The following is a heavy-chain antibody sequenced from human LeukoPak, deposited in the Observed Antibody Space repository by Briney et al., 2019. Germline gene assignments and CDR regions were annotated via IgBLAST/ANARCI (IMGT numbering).Heavy chain of an antibody. J-gene: IGHJ4*02. CDR3: AKPYGDYAGGDYFDY. V-gene: IGHV3-23*01. CDR1: GFTFSSYG. CDR2: ISGSGGST. D-gene: IGHD4-17*01. Sequence: GGTLRLSCAASGFTFSSYGMSWVRQAPGKGLEWGSAISGSGGSTYYADSVKGRSTISRDNSKNTLYLQMNSLRAEDTAVYYCAKPYGDYAGGDYFDYWGQGTLVTVSS.